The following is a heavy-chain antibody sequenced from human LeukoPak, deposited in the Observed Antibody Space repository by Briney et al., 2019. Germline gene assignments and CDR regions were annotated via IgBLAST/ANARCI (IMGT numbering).Heavy chain of an antibody. D-gene: IGHD7-27*01. CDR1: GHTLTSDD. V-gene: IGHV1-8*01. CDR3: ARGPPNWGYDY. Sequence: ASVKVSCKASGHTLTSDDFNWVRQATGQRPEWMGWMSPNSGDTGYAQKLQDRVTMTRNTSISTAYMELSSLRSDDTAVYYCARGPPNWGYDYWGPGTLVTVSS. J-gene: IGHJ4*02. CDR2: MSPNSGDT.